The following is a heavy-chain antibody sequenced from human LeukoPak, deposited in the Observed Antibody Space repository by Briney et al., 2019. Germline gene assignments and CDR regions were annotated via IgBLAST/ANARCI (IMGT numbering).Heavy chain of an antibody. CDR3: ARLPYCSGGSCYRRYYFDY. Sequence: ASETLSLTCTVSGGSVSSGCYYWSWIRQPPGKGLEWIGSIYYSGSTYYNPSLKSRITISVDTSKNQFSLKLSSVTAADTAVYYCARLPYCSGGSCYRRYYFDYWGQGTLVTVSS. V-gene: IGHV4-39*01. J-gene: IGHJ4*02. CDR2: IYYSGST. D-gene: IGHD2-15*01. CDR1: GGSVSSGCYY.